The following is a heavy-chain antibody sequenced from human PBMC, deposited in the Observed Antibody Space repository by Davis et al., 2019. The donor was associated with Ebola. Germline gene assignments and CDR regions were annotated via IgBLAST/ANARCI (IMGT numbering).Heavy chain of an antibody. Sequence: SETLSLTCTVSGGSISSYYWSWIRQPPGTGLEWVGYIYFSGSTYYNPSLQSRVTISVDTSKNQFSLKLSSVTAADTAVYYCAGFGAFDIWGQGTMVTVSS. CDR3: AGFGAFDI. CDR1: GGSISSYY. CDR2: IYFSGST. J-gene: IGHJ3*02. D-gene: IGHD3-16*01. V-gene: IGHV4-59*01.